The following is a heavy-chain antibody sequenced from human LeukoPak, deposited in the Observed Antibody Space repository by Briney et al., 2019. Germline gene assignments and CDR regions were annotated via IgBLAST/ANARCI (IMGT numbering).Heavy chain of an antibody. V-gene: IGHV3-23*01. D-gene: IGHD4/OR15-4a*01. CDR2: VGGSGDTT. Sequence: GGSLRLSCAASGFTFNTHAMNWVRQAPGKGLEWVSGVGGSGDTTYYGDSVKGRFTISRDNSKNTLYLQMNSLRAEDTAVYYCAKGVHQLVYKYGMDVWGRGTTVTVPS. J-gene: IGHJ6*01. CDR1: GFTFNTHA. CDR3: AKGVHQLVYKYGMDV.